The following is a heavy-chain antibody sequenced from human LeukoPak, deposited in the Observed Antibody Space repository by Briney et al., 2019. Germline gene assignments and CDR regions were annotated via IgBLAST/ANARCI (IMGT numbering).Heavy chain of an antibody. Sequence: GGSLRLSCAASGFIFSTYWMTWVRQAPGKGLEWVATIKYDGNEKYYVDSVRGRFTISRDNAKNSLYLQMNSLTAEDTAVYYCVRESFSRGDFNWGQGTLVSVSS. V-gene: IGHV3-7*01. J-gene: IGHJ4*02. CDR2: IKYDGNEK. D-gene: IGHD3-16*02. CDR1: GFIFSTYW. CDR3: VRESFSRGDFN.